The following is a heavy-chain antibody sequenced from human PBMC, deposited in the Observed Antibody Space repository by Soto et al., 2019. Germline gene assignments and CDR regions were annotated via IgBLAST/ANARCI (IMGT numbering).Heavy chain of an antibody. Sequence: SETLSLTCTVSGGSISSSSYYWGWIRQPPGKGLEWIGSIYYSGSTYYNPSLKSRVTISVDTSKNQFSLKLSSVTAADTAVYYCARLWFGEQCIDYWGQGTLVTVSS. D-gene: IGHD3-10*01. V-gene: IGHV4-39*01. CDR3: ARLWFGEQCIDY. J-gene: IGHJ4*02. CDR2: IYYSGST. CDR1: GGSISSSSYY.